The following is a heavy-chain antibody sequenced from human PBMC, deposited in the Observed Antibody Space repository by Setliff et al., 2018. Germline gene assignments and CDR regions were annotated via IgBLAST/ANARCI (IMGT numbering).Heavy chain of an antibody. CDR2: IIPNTKTT. CDR1: GGTFSTYA. J-gene: IGHJ4*02. CDR3: AGVDVLTASPF. D-gene: IGHD3-9*01. V-gene: IGHV1-69*13. Sequence: SVKVSCKASGGTFSTYAFSWVRQAPGQGLEWMGAIIPNTKTTNYAQKFQGRVTITADESTTTAYMEVSSLTSEDTAFYYCAGVDVLTASPFWGLGTLVTVSS.